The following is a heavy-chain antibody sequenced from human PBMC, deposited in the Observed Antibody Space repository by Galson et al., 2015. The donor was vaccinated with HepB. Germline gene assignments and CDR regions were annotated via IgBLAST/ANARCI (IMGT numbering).Heavy chain of an antibody. CDR1: GFTFSSYW. D-gene: IGHD3-22*01. J-gene: IGHJ2*01. V-gene: IGHV3-7*01. CDR2: IKQDGSEK. CDR3: AGDGDYYDSSGYFDL. Sequence: SLRLSCAASGFTFSSYWMSWVRQAPGKGLEWVVNIKQDGSEKYYVDSVKGRFTISRDNAKNSLYLQMNSLRAEDTAVYYCAGDGDYYDSSGYFDLWGRGTLVTVSS.